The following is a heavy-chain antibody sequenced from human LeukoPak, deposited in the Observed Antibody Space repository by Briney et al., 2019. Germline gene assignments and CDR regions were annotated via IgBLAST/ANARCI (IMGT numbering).Heavy chain of an antibody. CDR3: ARDFGSYYYGSGSYYNSYYFDY. V-gene: IGHV3-21*01. D-gene: IGHD3-10*01. CDR1: GFTFSSYS. Sequence: PGGSLGLSCAASGFTFSSYSMNWVRQAPGKGLEWVSSISSSSSYIYYADSVKGRFTISRDNAKNSLYLQMNSLRAEDTAVYYCARDFGSYYYGSGSYYNSYYFDYWGQGTLVTVSS. J-gene: IGHJ4*02. CDR2: ISSSSSYI.